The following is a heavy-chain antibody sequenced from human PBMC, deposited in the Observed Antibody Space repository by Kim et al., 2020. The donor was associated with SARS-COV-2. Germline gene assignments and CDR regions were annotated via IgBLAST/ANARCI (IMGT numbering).Heavy chain of an antibody. CDR1: GGSITTYF. CDR2: IHYSGIS. CDR3: LGGRPGYSFAY. J-gene: IGHJ4*02. D-gene: IGHD3-16*01. Sequence: SETLSLTCTVSGGSITTYFWTWIRQPPGKGLEWIGNIHYSGISHYNPSLKSRISISIDTSKNQFSLTLNSVIAANTAVSDCLGGRPGYSFAYWGQGSLVT. V-gene: IGHV4-59*01.